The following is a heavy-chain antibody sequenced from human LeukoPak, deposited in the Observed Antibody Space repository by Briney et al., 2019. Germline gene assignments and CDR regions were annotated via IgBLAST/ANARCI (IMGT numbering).Heavy chain of an antibody. CDR3: ARDPYSGAYYEGYYYYYMDV. V-gene: IGHV3-30*02. Sequence: GGSLRLSCTASGFTFISYGMHWVRQAPGKGLEWVAFIRYDGSKTYYTDSVKGRFTISRDNAKNSLYLQMNSLRAEDTAVYYCARDPYSGAYYEGYYYYYMDVWGKGTTVTVSS. J-gene: IGHJ6*03. CDR1: GFTFISYG. D-gene: IGHD1-26*01. CDR2: IRYDGSKT.